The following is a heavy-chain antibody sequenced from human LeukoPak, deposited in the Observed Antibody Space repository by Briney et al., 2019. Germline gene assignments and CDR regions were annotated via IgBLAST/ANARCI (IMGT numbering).Heavy chain of an antibody. CDR3: ARRYCSSTSCYSIDY. Sequence: GESLKISCKGSGYSFTSYWIGWVRQMPGKGLEWMGIIYPGDSDTRYGPSFQGQVTISADKSISTAYLQWSSLKASDTAMYYCARRYCSSTSCYSIDYWGQGTLVTVSS. CDR1: GYSFTSYW. CDR2: IYPGDSDT. D-gene: IGHD2-2*02. V-gene: IGHV5-51*01. J-gene: IGHJ4*02.